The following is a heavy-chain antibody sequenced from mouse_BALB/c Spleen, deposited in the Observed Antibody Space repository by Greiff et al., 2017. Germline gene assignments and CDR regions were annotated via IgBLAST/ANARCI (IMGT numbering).Heavy chain of an antibody. V-gene: IGHV1-9*01. CDR1: GYTFSSYW. J-gene: IGHJ4*01. CDR3: ASGNYAMDY. D-gene: IGHD1-1*02. CDR2: ILPGSGST. Sequence: QVQLQQSGAELMKPGASVKISCKATGYTFSSYWIEWVKQRPGHGLEWIGEILPGSGSTNYNEKFKGKATFTADTSSNTAYMQLSSLTSEDSAVYYCASGNYAMDYWGQGTSVTVSS.